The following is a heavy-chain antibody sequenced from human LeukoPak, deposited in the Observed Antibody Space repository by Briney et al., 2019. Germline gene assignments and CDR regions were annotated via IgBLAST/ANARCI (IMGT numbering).Heavy chain of an antibody. D-gene: IGHD6-19*01. CDR2: ISAYNGNT. CDR1: GYTFTSYG. J-gene: IGHJ4*02. V-gene: IGHV1-18*01. CDR3: ARVISVAGTGDY. Sequence: ASVKVSCKASGYTFTSYGISWVRQAPGLGLEWMGWISAYNGNTNDAQKLQGRVTMTTDTSTSTAYMELRSLRSDDTAVYYCARVISVAGTGDYWGQGTLVTVSS.